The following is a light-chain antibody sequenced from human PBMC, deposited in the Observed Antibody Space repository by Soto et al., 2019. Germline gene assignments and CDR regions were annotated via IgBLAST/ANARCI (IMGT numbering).Light chain of an antibody. CDR1: QSVKKN. CDR2: SAT. J-gene: IGKJ1*01. Sequence: EVVMTQSPATLSVSPGERATLSCRASQSVKKNLAWYRQTLGQAPRLLVYSATTSAAGVPPRFSGSGSGTEFTLTISSLQSEDSAVYYCQQYDNWPPLTFGQGTKVEI. V-gene: IGKV3-15*01. CDR3: QQYDNWPPLT.